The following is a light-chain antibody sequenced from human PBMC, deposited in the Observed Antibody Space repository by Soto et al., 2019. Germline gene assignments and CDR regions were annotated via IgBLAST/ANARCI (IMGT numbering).Light chain of an antibody. Sequence: DIQMTQSPSTLSASVGDRVSITCRASQSISSWLAWYQQKPGKAPILLFYMASNLESGVPSRFSGSGSGTEFTLTINSLQPDDFATYYCQQYNSYSTFGQGTKVEIK. V-gene: IGKV1-5*03. CDR1: QSISSW. CDR2: MAS. J-gene: IGKJ1*01. CDR3: QQYNSYST.